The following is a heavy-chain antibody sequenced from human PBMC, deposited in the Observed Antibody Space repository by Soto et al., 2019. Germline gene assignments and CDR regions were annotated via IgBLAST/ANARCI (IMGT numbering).Heavy chain of an antibody. Sequence: QLQLQESGPGLVKPSETLSLTCTVSGGSISSRSYYWGWIRQPPGKGLEWIGSMYYSGSTYYNPSRQSRGSMSVNTCNNQFVLTLSSVTAADTAVYYCAADTVSLYYYYDGMDVWGQGTTVTVSS. V-gene: IGHV4-39*01. CDR3: AADTVSLYYYYDGMDV. CDR2: MYYSGST. CDR1: GGSISSRSYY. D-gene: IGHD4-17*01. J-gene: IGHJ6*02.